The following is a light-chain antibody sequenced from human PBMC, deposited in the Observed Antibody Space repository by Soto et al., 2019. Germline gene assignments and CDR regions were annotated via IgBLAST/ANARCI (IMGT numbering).Light chain of an antibody. CDR3: QQSHGIPYT. J-gene: IGKJ2*01. CDR1: QTISSY. Sequence: DIQMTQSPPSLSASVGDRVTITCRASQTISSYLNWYQQKPGKAPTLLIYAASTLQSGVPSRFSGSGSGTDFTLTISSLQPEDFATYYCQQSHGIPYTFGQGTKLESK. V-gene: IGKV1-39*01. CDR2: AAS.